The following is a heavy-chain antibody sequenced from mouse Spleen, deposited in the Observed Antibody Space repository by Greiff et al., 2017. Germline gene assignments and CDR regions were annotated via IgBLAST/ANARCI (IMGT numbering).Heavy chain of an antibody. CDR3: ARSSYYSYDVNWYFDV. Sequence: EVQGVESGPELVKPGASVKISCKASGYSFTGYYMNWVKQSPEKSLEWIGEINPSTGGTTYNQKFKAKATLTVDKSSSTAYMQLKSLTSEDSAVYYCARSSYYSYDVNWYFDVWGAGTTVTVSS. CDR2: INPSTGGT. V-gene: IGHV1-42*01. D-gene: IGHD2-12*01. CDR1: GYSFTGYY. J-gene: IGHJ1*01.